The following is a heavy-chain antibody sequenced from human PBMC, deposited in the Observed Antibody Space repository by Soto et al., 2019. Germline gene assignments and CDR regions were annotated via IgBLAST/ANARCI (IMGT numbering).Heavy chain of an antibody. CDR1: GGSISSYY. D-gene: IGHD6-13*01. CDR2: IYYSGST. V-gene: IGHV4-59*01. J-gene: IGHJ5*02. CDR3: ARDHSARSSWYTARGDNWFDP. Sequence: PSETLSLTCTVSGGSISSYYWSWIRQPPGKGLEWIGYIYYSGSTNYNPSLKSRVTISVDTSKNQFSLKLSSVTAADTAVYYCARDHSARSSWYTARGDNWFDPWGQGTLVTVSS.